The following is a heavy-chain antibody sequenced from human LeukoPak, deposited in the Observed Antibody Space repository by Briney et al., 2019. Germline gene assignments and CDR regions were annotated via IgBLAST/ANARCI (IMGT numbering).Heavy chain of an antibody. CDR1: GFTFSSYG. V-gene: IGHV3-30*03. Sequence: GMSLRLSCAASGFTFSSYGMNWVRQAPGKGLEWVAVISSDGGAKYYADSVEGRFTVSRDNSKNTLYLQMSSLRVEDTAVYYCARVSYDSSGYSDYWGQGVLVTVSS. CDR2: ISSDGGAK. J-gene: IGHJ4*02. CDR3: ARVSYDSSGYSDY. D-gene: IGHD3-22*01.